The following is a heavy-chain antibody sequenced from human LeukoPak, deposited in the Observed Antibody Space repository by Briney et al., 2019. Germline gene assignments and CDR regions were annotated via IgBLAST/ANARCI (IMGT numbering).Heavy chain of an antibody. V-gene: IGHV3-43D*04. Sequence: PGGSLRLSCAASGFTFDDYAMHWVRQAPGKGLEWVSLISWDGGSTYYADSVKDRFTISRDNSKNSLYLQMNSLRAEDTALYYCAKDEMDGSGSYYNLDYWGQGTLVTVSS. CDR1: GFTFDDYA. D-gene: IGHD3-10*01. CDR2: ISWDGGST. CDR3: AKDEMDGSGSYYNLDY. J-gene: IGHJ4*02.